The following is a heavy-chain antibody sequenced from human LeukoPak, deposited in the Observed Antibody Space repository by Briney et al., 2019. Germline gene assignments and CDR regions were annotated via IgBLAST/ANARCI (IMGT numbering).Heavy chain of an antibody. CDR2: INGDGSST. V-gene: IGHV3-74*01. CDR1: GFTFSSSW. D-gene: IGHD2-2*01. J-gene: IGHJ4*01. Sequence: QPGGSLRLSCAASGFTFSSSWMHWVRQAPGKGLAWVSRINGDGSSTNYADSVKGRFTISRDNAKNTLYLQMNSLRAEDTAVYYCAGVVVPDARNGLEYWAHGTLVTVSS. CDR3: AGVVVPDARNGLEY.